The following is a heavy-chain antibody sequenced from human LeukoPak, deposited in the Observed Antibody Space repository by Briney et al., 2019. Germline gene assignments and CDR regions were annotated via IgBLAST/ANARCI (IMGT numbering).Heavy chain of an antibody. J-gene: IGHJ5*02. CDR1: GYTFTSYG. Sequence: ASVKVSCKASGYTFTSYGISWVRQAPGQGVEWMGWISAYNGNTNYAQKLQGRVTMTTDTSTSTAYMELRSLRSDDTDVYYCATGPYYYDSSGYGTGSGFDPWGQGTLVTVSS. V-gene: IGHV1-18*01. CDR2: ISAYNGNT. CDR3: ATGPYYYDSSGYGTGSGFDP. D-gene: IGHD3-22*01.